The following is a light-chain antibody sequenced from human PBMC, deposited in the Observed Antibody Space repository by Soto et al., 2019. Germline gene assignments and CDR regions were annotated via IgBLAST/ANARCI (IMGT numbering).Light chain of an antibody. CDR3: HQYGSSPFT. CDR2: GAS. J-gene: IGKJ3*01. Sequence: VVLTQSPATLSLSPGERATLSCRANQPVSVNYLAWYQQKPGQAPRLLIYGASSRATGIPDRFSGSGSGTDFTLTISRLEPEDFAVFYCHQYGSSPFTFGPGTKVDIK. V-gene: IGKV3-20*01. CDR1: QPVSVNY.